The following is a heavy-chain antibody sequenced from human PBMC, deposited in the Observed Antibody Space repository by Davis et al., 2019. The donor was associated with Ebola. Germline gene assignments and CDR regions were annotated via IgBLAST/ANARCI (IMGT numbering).Heavy chain of an antibody. V-gene: IGHV4-59*01. CDR1: GDSLSGFY. D-gene: IGHD5-18*01. CDR3: ARAVYSYTYDYYGLDV. J-gene: IGHJ6*02. CDR2: VYNSGST. Sequence: GSLRLSCSVSGDSLSGFYWTWIRQPPEKGLEWIGCVYNSGSTNYDPSLRSRVAISVDTSNNQFFLKLRSVTAADTAVYYCARAVYSYTYDYYGLDVWGQGTTVTVSS.